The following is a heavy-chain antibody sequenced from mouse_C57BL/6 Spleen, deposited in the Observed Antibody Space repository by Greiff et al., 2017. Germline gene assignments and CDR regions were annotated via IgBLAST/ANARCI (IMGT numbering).Heavy chain of an antibody. CDR2: IDPDGGGT. V-gene: IGHV1-72*01. CDR3: ARSPYGGSYVKLAY. J-gene: IGHJ3*01. Sequence: QVQLQESGAELVKPGASVKLSCKASGYTFTSYWMHWVKQRPGRGLEWIGRIDPDGGGTKYNEKFKSKATLTVDKSSSTAYMQLSSLTSEDSAVYYCARSPYGGSYVKLAYWGQGTLVTVSA. D-gene: IGHD1-1*01. CDR1: GYTFTSYW.